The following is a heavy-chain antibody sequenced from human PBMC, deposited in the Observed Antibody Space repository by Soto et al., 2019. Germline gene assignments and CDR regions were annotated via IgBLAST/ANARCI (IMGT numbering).Heavy chain of an antibody. CDR3: ARGDYGDYVWNFDP. Sequence: PSETLSLTCTVSGGSISSYYWSWIRQPPGKGLEWIGYIYYSGSTNYNPSLKSRVTISVDTSKNQFSLKLSSVTAADTAVYYCARGDYGDYVWNFDPWGQGTLVTVSS. D-gene: IGHD4-17*01. J-gene: IGHJ5*02. CDR1: GGSISSYY. CDR2: IYYSGST. V-gene: IGHV4-59*01.